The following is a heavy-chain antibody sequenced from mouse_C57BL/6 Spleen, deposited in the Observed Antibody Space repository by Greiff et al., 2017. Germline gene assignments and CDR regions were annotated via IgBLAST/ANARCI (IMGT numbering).Heavy chain of an antibody. Sequence: EVKLVESGEGLVKPGGSLKLSCAASGFTFSSYAMSWVRQTPEKRLEWVAYISSGGDYIYYADTVKGRFTISRDNARNTLYLQMSSLKSEDTAMYYCTRERADGYFYAMDYWGQGTSVTVSS. J-gene: IGHJ4*01. CDR2: ISSGGDYI. CDR3: TRERADGYFYAMDY. V-gene: IGHV5-9-1*02. D-gene: IGHD2-3*01. CDR1: GFTFSSYA.